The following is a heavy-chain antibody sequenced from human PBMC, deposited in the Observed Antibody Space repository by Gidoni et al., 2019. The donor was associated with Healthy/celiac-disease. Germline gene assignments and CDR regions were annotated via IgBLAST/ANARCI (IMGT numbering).Heavy chain of an antibody. Sequence: EVQLVESGGGLVKPGGSLRLSCAASGFTFSSYSMNWVRQAPGKGLEWVSSISSSSSYIYYADSVKGRFTISRDNAKNSLYLQMNSLRAEDTAVYYCARERITGTTGYFDLWGRGTLVTVSS. J-gene: IGHJ2*01. CDR3: ARERITGTTGYFDL. D-gene: IGHD1-7*01. V-gene: IGHV3-21*01. CDR2: ISSSSSYI. CDR1: GFTFSSYS.